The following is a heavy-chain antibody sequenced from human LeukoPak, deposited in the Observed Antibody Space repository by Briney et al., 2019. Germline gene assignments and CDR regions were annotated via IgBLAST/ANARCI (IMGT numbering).Heavy chain of an antibody. D-gene: IGHD4-17*01. CDR2: INHSGST. V-gene: IGHV4-34*01. J-gene: IGHJ4*02. CDR3: AATTTVTTPGY. Sequence: PSETLSLTCAVYGGSFSGYYWSWIRQPPGKGLEWIGEINHSGSTNYNPSLKSRVTISVDTSKNQFSLRLYSVTAADTAVYYCAATTTVTTPGYWGQGTLVTVSS. CDR1: GGSFSGYY.